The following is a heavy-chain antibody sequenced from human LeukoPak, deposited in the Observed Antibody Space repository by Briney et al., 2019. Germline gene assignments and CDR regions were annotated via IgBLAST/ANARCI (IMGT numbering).Heavy chain of an antibody. CDR1: GYTFTSYY. CDR3: ARVPVMVYAIYYFDY. CDR2: INPSGGST. J-gene: IGHJ4*02. D-gene: IGHD2-8*01. Sequence: ASVKLSCKASGYTFTSYYMHWVRQAPGQGLEWMGIINPSGGSTSYAQKFQGRVTMTRDTSTSTVYMELSSLRSEDTAVYYCARVPVMVYAIYYFDYWGQGTLVTVSS. V-gene: IGHV1-46*01.